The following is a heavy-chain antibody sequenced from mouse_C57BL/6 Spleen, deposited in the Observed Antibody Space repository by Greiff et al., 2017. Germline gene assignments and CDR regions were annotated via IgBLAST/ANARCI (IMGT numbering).Heavy chain of an antibody. CDR2: IYPGSGNT. CDR3: ATITGTWYFDV. D-gene: IGHD4-1*01. Sequence: VKLQESGPELVKPGASVKISCKASGYSFTSYYIHWVKQRPGQGLEWIGWIYPGSGNTKYNEKFKGKATLTADTSSSTAYMQLSSLTSEDSAVYYCATITGTWYFDVWGTGTTVTVSS. J-gene: IGHJ1*03. CDR1: GYSFTSYY. V-gene: IGHV1-66*01.